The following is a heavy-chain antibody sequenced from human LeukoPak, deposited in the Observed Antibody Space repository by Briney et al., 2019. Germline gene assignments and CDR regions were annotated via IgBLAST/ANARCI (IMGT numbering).Heavy chain of an antibody. CDR3: ARQGYGDYALGDY. D-gene: IGHD4-17*01. CDR2: IYPDDSDT. V-gene: IGHV5-51*01. Sequence: GESLQISCKGSGYIFTSYWIGWVRQMPGKGLEWMGIIYPDDSDTRYSPSFHDQVTISADKSTSTAYLQWSSLKASDTAMYYCARQGYGDYALGDYWGQGTLVTVSS. J-gene: IGHJ4*02. CDR1: GYIFTSYW.